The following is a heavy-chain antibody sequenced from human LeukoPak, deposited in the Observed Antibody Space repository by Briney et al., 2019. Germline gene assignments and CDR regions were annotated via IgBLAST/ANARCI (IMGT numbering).Heavy chain of an antibody. Sequence: SETLSLTCSVSGGSISNSSIYWGWLRPPPGLGLEWIGNIYYRGSTYYNSSLKSRVSISLDTSKNYVSLKVCSETAADTAVYYGASLFLRFGEFSFDYWGQGTLVTVSS. CDR2: IYYRGST. CDR3: ASLFLRFGEFSFDY. CDR1: GGSISNSSIY. D-gene: IGHD3-10*01. V-gene: IGHV4-39*02. J-gene: IGHJ4*02.